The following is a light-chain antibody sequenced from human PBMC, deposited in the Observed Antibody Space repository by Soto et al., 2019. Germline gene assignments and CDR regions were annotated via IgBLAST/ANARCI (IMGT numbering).Light chain of an antibody. CDR2: GNS. CDR1: SSNIGAGYH. Sequence: QSVLTQPPSVSGAPGQRVTISCTGSSSNIGAGYHVHWYQQLPGTAPKLLIYGNSNRPSGVPDRFSGSKSGTSASLAITGLQAXXXXXXYCQSYDSSLSGSVVFGGGTKLTVL. J-gene: IGLJ3*02. V-gene: IGLV1-40*01. CDR3: QSYDSSLSGSVV.